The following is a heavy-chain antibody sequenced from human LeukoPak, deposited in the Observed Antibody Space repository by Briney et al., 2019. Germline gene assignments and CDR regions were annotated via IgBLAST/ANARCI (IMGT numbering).Heavy chain of an antibody. CDR1: GFTFSRYS. Sequence: GGSLRLSCAASGFTFSRYSMDWVRQAPGKGLEWVSAISSSGGSTYYADSVKGRFTISRDNSKNTLYLQVNSLRAEDTAVYYCAKADYYYYMDVWGKGTTVTVSS. J-gene: IGHJ6*03. V-gene: IGHV3-23*01. CDR3: AKADYYYYMDV. CDR2: ISSSGGST.